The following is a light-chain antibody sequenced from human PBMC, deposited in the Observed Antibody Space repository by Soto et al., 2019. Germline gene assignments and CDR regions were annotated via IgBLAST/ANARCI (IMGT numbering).Light chain of an antibody. Sequence: QSALTQPASVSGSPGQSITISCTGTSSDVGGYNYVSWYQQHPGKAPKLMIYEVSNRPSGVSHRSSGSKSGNTASLTISGLQAEDEADYYCCSYTSSSPYVFGTGTKLTVL. CDR2: EVS. J-gene: IGLJ1*01. CDR3: CSYTSSSPYV. CDR1: SSDVGGYNY. V-gene: IGLV2-14*01.